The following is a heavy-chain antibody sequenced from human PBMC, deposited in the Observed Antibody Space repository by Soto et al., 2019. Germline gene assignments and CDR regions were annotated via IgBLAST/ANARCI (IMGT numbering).Heavy chain of an antibody. CDR3: ARHFVAVVIKGWGY. J-gene: IGHJ4*02. CDR2: TYYNGNA. CDR1: GASIGRSNYY. D-gene: IGHD3-22*01. V-gene: IGHV4-39*01. Sequence: SETLSLTCTVSGASIGRSNYYWDWIRQHPGKGLEWIGTTYYNGNAYYNPSLKSRVTMSVDTSKNQFSLKLISVTAADTAVYYCARHFVAVVIKGWGYWGQGTLVTVS.